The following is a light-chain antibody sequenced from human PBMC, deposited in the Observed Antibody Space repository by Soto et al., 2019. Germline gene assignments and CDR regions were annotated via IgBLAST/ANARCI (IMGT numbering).Light chain of an antibody. V-gene: IGKV1-5*03. Sequence: DIQMTQSPSTLSASVGDRVTITCRASQSTSTWLAWYQQRPAKTPKLLISEASKLESGIPSRFSGSGSGTEFTHTISSLQHDDFAPYYCQQYITYPYAFGQGTKVEIK. J-gene: IGKJ1*01. CDR2: EAS. CDR3: QQYITYPYA. CDR1: QSTSTW.